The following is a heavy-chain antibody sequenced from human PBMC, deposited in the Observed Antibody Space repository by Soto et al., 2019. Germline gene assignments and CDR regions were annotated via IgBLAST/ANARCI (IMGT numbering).Heavy chain of an antibody. D-gene: IGHD4-17*01. CDR2: INAGNVNT. CDR1: GYTFTSYA. Sequence: GASVKVSCKASGYTFTSYAMHWVRQAPGQRLEWMGWINAGNVNTKYSQKFQGRVTITRDTSASTAYMELSSLRSEDTAVYYCARGRSYGDRGWFDPWGQGTLVTVSS. J-gene: IGHJ5*02. V-gene: IGHV1-3*01. CDR3: ARGRSYGDRGWFDP.